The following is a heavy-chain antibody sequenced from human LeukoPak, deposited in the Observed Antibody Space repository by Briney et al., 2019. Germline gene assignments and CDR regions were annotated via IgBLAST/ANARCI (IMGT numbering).Heavy chain of an antibody. J-gene: IGHJ5*02. Sequence: GASVKVSCKASGYTFTSYDINWVRQATGQGLEWMGWMNPNSGNTGYAQKFQGRVTMTRNTSISTAYVELSSLRSEDTAVYYCARGPPHFYDSSGYYPWGQGTLVTVSS. V-gene: IGHV1-8*01. D-gene: IGHD3-22*01. CDR3: ARGPPHFYDSSGYYP. CDR1: GYTFTSYD. CDR2: MNPNSGNT.